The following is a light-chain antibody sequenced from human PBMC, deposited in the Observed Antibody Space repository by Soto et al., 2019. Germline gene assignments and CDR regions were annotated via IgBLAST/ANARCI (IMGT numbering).Light chain of an antibody. CDR3: QQRSNWPPIT. J-gene: IGKJ5*01. V-gene: IGKV3-11*01. CDR1: QSVDTY. Sequence: EIVLTQSPATLSLSPGERATLSCRASQSVDTYLAWYQHKPGQAPRLLIYDAYNRATGIPARFSGSGSGTDFTLTISSLEPEDFAFYYCQQRSNWPPITFGQGTRLEN. CDR2: DAY.